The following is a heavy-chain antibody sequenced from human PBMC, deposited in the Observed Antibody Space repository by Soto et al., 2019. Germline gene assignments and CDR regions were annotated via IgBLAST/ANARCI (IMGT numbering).Heavy chain of an antibody. CDR3: AKDPGVVISYFDY. Sequence: GGSLRLSCAASGFTFRSYSMNWVRQAPGKGLEWVSYISSSNRTINYADSVKGRFNISRDNAKNSLYLQMNSLRAEDTAVYYCAKDPGVVISYFDYWGQGTLVTVS. J-gene: IGHJ4*02. V-gene: IGHV3-48*01. D-gene: IGHD3-3*01. CDR1: GFTFRSYS. CDR2: ISSSNRTI.